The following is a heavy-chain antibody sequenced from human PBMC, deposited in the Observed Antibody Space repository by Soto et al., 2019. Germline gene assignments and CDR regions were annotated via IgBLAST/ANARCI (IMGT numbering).Heavy chain of an antibody. V-gene: IGHV3-23*01. CDR3: AKVSSSWYAGFFDL. Sequence: EVQLLESGGGLVQPGGYLRLSCTASGFTCSSHAMTWVRQAPGKGLEWVSGLSDSGGSIYYADSVKGRFTISRDNSMNTLYLQMKTLRAEVTAVYYCAKVSSSWYAGFFDLWGQGTLVTVSS. CDR1: GFTCSSHA. J-gene: IGHJ4*02. D-gene: IGHD6-13*01. CDR2: LSDSGGSI.